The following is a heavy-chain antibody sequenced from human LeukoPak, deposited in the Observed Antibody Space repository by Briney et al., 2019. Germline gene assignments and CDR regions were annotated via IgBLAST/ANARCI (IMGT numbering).Heavy chain of an antibody. CDR2: TVVGSGNT. V-gene: IGHV1-58*01. J-gene: IGHJ4*02. Sequence: SVKVSCKASGFTFTSSAVQWVRQARGQRLEWIGWTVVGSGNTNYAQKFQERVTITRDMSTSTAYMELSSLRSEDTAVYYCAAGGLTGTTLFDYWGQGTLVTVSS. CDR1: GFTFTSSA. D-gene: IGHD1-7*01. CDR3: AAGGLTGTTLFDY.